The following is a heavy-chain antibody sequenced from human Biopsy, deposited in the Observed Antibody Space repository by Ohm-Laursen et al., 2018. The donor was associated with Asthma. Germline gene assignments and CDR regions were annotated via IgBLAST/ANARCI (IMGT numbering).Heavy chain of an antibody. CDR3: AKESGSNYAFDI. Sequence: SLRLSCTASGFTFSSYGMHWVRQAPGMGLEWVAVISYDGSNKYYADSVKGRFTISRDNSKNTLYLQMNSLRAEDTAVYYCAKESGSNYAFDIWGQGTMVTVSS. D-gene: IGHD1-1*01. J-gene: IGHJ3*02. CDR1: GFTFSSYG. CDR2: ISYDGSNK. V-gene: IGHV3-30*18.